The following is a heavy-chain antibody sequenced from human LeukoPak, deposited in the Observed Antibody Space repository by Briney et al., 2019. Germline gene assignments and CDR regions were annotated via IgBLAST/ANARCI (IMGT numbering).Heavy chain of an antibody. D-gene: IGHD3-10*01. CDR1: GGSFSGYY. CDR2: IDHSGST. CDR3: ARVKGWFGRGYFDY. Sequence: PSETLSFTCAVYGGSFSGYYWSWIRQPPGKGLEWIGEIDHSGSTNYNPSLKSRVTISVDTSKNQFSLKLSSVTAADTAVYYCARVKGWFGRGYFDYWGQGTLVTVSS. J-gene: IGHJ4*02. V-gene: IGHV4-34*01.